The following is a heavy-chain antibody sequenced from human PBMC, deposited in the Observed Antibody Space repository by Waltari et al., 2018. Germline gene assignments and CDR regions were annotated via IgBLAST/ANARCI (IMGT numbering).Heavy chain of an antibody. CDR2: IYPGDSDT. Sequence: EVQLVQSGAEVKKPGESLKISCTGSGYSFTSHWIGWGRQIPGKGLEWMGIIYPGDSDTRYSPSFQGQVTISADKSISTAYLQWSSLKASDTAMYYCARRPRRDGYSVDYWGQGTLVTVSS. D-gene: IGHD2-15*01. CDR3: ARRPRRDGYSVDY. V-gene: IGHV5-51*01. J-gene: IGHJ4*02. CDR1: GYSFTSHW.